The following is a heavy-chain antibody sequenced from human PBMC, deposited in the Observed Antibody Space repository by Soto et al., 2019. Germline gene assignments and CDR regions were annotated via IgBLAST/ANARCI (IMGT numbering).Heavy chain of an antibody. CDR3: ARHDYGGFGL. J-gene: IGHJ4*02. CDR1: GDSITSNSYF. CDR2: IYYSGTT. D-gene: IGHD4-17*01. V-gene: IGHV4-39*01. Sequence: SETLSLTCTVSGDSITSNSYFWAWIRQPPGKGLEWIGSIYYSGTTYYNPSLKSRVTISVDRSKNQFSLKLRSVTAADTAVYYCARHDYGGFGLWGQGTLVTVSS.